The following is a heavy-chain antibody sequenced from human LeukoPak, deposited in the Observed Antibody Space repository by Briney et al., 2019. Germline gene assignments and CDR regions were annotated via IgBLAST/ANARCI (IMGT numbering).Heavy chain of an antibody. J-gene: IGHJ5*02. CDR2: FDPEDGET. D-gene: IGHD3-22*01. Sequence: ASVKVSCKVSGYTLTELSMHWVRQTPGKGLEWMGGFDPEDGETIYAQKFQGRVTMTEDTSTDTAYMELSSLRSEDTAVYYCATTYFYDSSGYYYRSGIDPWGQGTLVTVYS. V-gene: IGHV1-24*01. CDR1: GYTLTELS. CDR3: ATTYFYDSSGYYYRSGIDP.